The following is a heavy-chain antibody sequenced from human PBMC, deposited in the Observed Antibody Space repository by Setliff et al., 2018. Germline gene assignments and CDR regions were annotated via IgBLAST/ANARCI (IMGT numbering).Heavy chain of an antibody. CDR3: ARDPKLLSGSQWRAIDY. CDR1: GFTFSSYS. D-gene: IGHD1-26*01. J-gene: IGHJ4*02. V-gene: IGHV3-21*01. CDR2: ISSSSSYI. Sequence: PGGSLRLSCAASGFTFSSYSMNWVRQAPGKGLEWVSSISSSSSYIYYADSVKGRFTISRDNAKNSLYLQMNRLRAEDTAVYYCARDPKLLSGSQWRAIDYWGQGTLVTVSS.